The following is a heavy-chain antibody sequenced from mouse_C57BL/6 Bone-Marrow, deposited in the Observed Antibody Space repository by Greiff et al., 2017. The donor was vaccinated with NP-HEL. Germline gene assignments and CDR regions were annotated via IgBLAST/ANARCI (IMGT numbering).Heavy chain of an antibody. Sequence: QVQLQQPGAELVKPGASVKLSCKASGYTFTSYWMHWVKQRPGQGLEWIGMIHPNSGSTNYNEKFKSKATLTVDKSSSTAYMQLSSLTSEDSAVYYCASRYGNHWYFDVWGTGTTVTVSS. CDR2: IHPNSGST. J-gene: IGHJ1*03. CDR3: ASRYGNHWYFDV. CDR1: GYTFTSYW. V-gene: IGHV1-64*01. D-gene: IGHD2-1*01.